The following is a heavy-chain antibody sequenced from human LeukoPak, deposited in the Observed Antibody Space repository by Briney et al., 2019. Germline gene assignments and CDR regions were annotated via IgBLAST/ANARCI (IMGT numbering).Heavy chain of an antibody. CDR2: INQDRNEK. V-gene: IGHV3-7*01. J-gene: IGHJ4*02. CDR1: GFTFSTYW. CDR3: ARDRADYGSGYDC. D-gene: IGHD3-10*01. Sequence: GGSLRLSCAASGFTFSTYWMTWVRQAPGKGLEWVATINQDRNEKYYVDSVKGRFTISRDNAKNSLFLQMNSLRAEDTAVYFCARDRADYGSGYDCWGQGTLVTVSS.